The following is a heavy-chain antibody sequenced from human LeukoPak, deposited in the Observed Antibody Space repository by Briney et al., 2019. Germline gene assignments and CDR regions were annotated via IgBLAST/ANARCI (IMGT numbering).Heavy chain of an antibody. J-gene: IGHJ5*02. V-gene: IGHV3-48*03. CDR3: ARADRITMVRGVPKTGFDH. Sequence: GGSLRLSCAASGFTFSSYEMNWVRQAPGKGLEWVSYISSSGSTIYYADSVKGRFTISRDNAKNSLYLQMNSLRAEDTAVYYCARADRITMVRGVPKTGFDHWGQGTLVTVSS. CDR2: ISSSGSTI. CDR1: GFTFSSYE. D-gene: IGHD3-10*01.